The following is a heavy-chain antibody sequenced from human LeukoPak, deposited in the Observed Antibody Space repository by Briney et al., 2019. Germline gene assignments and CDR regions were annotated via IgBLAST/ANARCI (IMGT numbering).Heavy chain of an antibody. CDR1: GYTFTSYG. CDR3: ARVPDSSSWYEHTYYYYMDV. V-gene: IGHV1-18*01. D-gene: IGHD6-13*01. J-gene: IGHJ6*03. CDR2: ISAYNGNT. Sequence: ASVKVSCKASGYTFTSYGISWVRQAPGQGLEWMGWISAYNGNTNYAQKLQGRVTMTADTSTSTAYMELRSLRSDDTAVYYCARVPDSSSWYEHTYYYYMDVWGKGTTVTVSS.